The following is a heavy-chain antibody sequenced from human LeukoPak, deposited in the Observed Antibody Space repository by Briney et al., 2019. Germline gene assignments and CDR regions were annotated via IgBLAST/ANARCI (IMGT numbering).Heavy chain of an antibody. CDR2: IYYSGST. CDR3: ARLGYYYYYMDV. J-gene: IGHJ6*03. CDR1: GFTFDDYG. V-gene: IGHV4-39*01. Sequence: PGGSLRLSCAASGFTFDDYGMSWVRQPPGKGLEWIGSIYYSGSTYYNPSLKSRVTISVDTSKNQFSLKLSSVTAADTTVYYCARLGYYYYYMDVWGKGTTVTVSS.